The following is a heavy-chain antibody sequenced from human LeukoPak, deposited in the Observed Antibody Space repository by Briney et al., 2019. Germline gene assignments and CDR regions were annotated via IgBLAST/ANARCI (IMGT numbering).Heavy chain of an antibody. CDR2: IHRGGNT. D-gene: IGHD3-10*01. CDR3: ARDPGYGLGVDYGDY. Sequence: GGSLRLSCAASGFTVSGNYMSWVRQAPGKGLEWLSVIHRGGNTYYADSVKGRFTISRDSSKNTVFLQMDSLRAEDTAVYYCARDPGYGLGVDYGDYWGQGTTVTVSS. V-gene: IGHV3-66*01. CDR1: GFTVSGNY. J-gene: IGHJ4*03.